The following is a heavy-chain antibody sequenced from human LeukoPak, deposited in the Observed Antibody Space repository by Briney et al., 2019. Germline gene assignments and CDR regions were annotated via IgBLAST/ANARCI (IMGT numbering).Heavy chain of an antibody. CDR3: ARELVAASIPHKHGAFNI. CDR1: GGTFSGYA. Sequence: GASVKVSCKASGGTFSGYAISWVRQAPGQGLEWMGGIIPILDISNHAQKFQGRISITADRFTTTAYLELSSLRSEDTAVYYCARELVAASIPHKHGAFNIWGQGTMVTVSS. J-gene: IGHJ3*02. V-gene: IGHV1-69*10. D-gene: IGHD2-2*01. CDR2: IIPILDIS.